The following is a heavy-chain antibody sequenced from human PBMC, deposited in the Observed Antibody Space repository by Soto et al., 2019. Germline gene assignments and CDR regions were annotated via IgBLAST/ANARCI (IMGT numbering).Heavy chain of an antibody. D-gene: IGHD2-15*01. V-gene: IGHV3-66*01. Sequence: EVQLVESGGGLVQPGGSLRLSCTASGFIVSDTYVNWVRQAPGQGLEWVSVISNRGDTHYADSVRGRFSLSRDISDNTLHLQTNNLRVEDPAVYYCAREPRYCRGGSFSITGDAYDIWGQGTMVTVSS. CDR3: AREPRYCRGGSFSITGDAYDI. J-gene: IGHJ3*02. CDR2: ISNRGDT. CDR1: GFIVSDTY.